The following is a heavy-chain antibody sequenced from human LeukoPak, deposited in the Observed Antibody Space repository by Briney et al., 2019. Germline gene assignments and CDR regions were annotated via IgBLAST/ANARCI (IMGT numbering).Heavy chain of an antibody. CDR1: GFTFNSYA. V-gene: IGHV3-23*01. D-gene: IGHD1-26*01. Sequence: GGSLRLSCAASGFTFNSYAMSWVRQAPEKGLEWVATISGSGGGTYYADSVKGRFTISRDDSKNTLYLQMNSLRAEDTAVYYCAKDLGRYRNNYFNYWGQGTLVTVSS. CDR2: ISGSGGGT. CDR3: AKDLGRYRNNYFNY. J-gene: IGHJ4*02.